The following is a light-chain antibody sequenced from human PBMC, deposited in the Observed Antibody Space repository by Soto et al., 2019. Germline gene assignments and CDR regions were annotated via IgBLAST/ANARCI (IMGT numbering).Light chain of an antibody. J-gene: IGKJ1*01. V-gene: IGKV3-20*01. CDR3: QQYGSSAWT. CDR2: GAS. Sequence: ELVLTQSPGTLSLSPGERATLSCRASQSVSSTYLAWYQQKPGQAPRLLFYGASSRATGIPDRFSGSGSGTDFTLTISRLEPEDFAVYYCQQYGSSAWTFGQGTKVEIK. CDR1: QSVSSTY.